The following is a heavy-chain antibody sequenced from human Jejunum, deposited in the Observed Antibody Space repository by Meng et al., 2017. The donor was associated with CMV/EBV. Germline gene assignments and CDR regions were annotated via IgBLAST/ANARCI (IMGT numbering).Heavy chain of an antibody. CDR2: ISTYNGNT. D-gene: IGHD2-21*02. J-gene: IGHJ4*02. CDR1: GYTFTSYG. V-gene: IGHV1-18*01. Sequence: SGYTFTSYGISWVRQDPGQGLEWMGWISTYNGNTHYAQKLQGRATMTTDTSTSTAYMEVRSLKSDDTAVYYCARGVVTMTRYYFDYWGQGTLVTVSS. CDR3: ARGVVTMTRYYFDY.